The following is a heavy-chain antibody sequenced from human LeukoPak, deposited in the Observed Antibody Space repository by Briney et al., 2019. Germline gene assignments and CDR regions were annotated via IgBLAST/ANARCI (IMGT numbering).Heavy chain of an antibody. CDR3: ARVPDSSGWYYFDY. J-gene: IGHJ4*02. Sequence: SGTLSLTCAVSDGSISSSNWWSWVRQPPEKGLEWIGEIYHSGSTNYNPSLKSRVTISVDKSKNQFSLKLSSVTAADTAVYYCARVPDSSGWYYFDYWGQGTLVTVSS. CDR1: DGSISSSNW. CDR2: IYHSGST. V-gene: IGHV4-4*02. D-gene: IGHD6-19*01.